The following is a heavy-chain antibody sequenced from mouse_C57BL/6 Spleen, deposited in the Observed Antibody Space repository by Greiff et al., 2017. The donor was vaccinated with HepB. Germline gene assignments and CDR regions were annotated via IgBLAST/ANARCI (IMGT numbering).Heavy chain of an antibody. D-gene: IGHD3-3*01. CDR3: ARVEGQIFDY. CDR2: INPSSGYT. CDR1: GYTFTSYT. Sequence: QVQLQQSGAELARPGASVKMSCKASGYTFTSYTMHWVKQRPGQGLEWIGYINPSSGYTKYNQKFKDKATLTADKSSSTAYMQLSSLTSEDSAVYYCARVEGQIFDYWGQGTTLTVSS. V-gene: IGHV1-4*01. J-gene: IGHJ2*01.